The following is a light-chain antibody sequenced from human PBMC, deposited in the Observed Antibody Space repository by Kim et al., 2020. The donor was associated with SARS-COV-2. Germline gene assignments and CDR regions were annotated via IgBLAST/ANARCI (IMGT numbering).Light chain of an antibody. Sequence: RVTISCTGSSSNIGAGYDVHWYQQLPGTAPKLLIYGNSNRPSGVPDRFSGSKSGTSASLAITGLQAEDETDYYCQSYDNSLSGYVFGNGTKVTVL. CDR2: GNS. CDR3: QSYDNSLSGYV. V-gene: IGLV1-40*01. CDR1: SSNIGAGYD. J-gene: IGLJ1*01.